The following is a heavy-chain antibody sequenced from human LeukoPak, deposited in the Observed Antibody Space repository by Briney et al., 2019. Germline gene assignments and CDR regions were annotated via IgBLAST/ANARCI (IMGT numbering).Heavy chain of an antibody. D-gene: IGHD6-13*01. CDR2: IRYDGSNK. V-gene: IGHV3-30*02. Sequence: GGSLRLSCAASGFTFSSYGMHWVRQAPGKGLEWVAFIRYDGSNKYYADSVKGRFTISRDNSKNTLYLQMNSLRAEDTAVYYCAKGGDKYSSSGYGGYWGQGTLVTASS. CDR1: GFTFSSYG. CDR3: AKGGDKYSSSGYGGY. J-gene: IGHJ4*02.